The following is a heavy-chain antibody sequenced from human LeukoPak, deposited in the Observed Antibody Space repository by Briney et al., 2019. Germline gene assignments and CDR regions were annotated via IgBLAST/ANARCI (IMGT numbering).Heavy chain of an antibody. CDR1: GGSFSGYY. Sequence: SETLSLTCAVYGGSFSGYYWSWIRQPPGKGLEWIGEINHSGSTNYNPSLKSRVTISVDTSKNQFSLKLSSVTAADTAVYYCARGLRYGSGRINWLDPWGQGTLVTVSS. D-gene: IGHD3-10*01. J-gene: IGHJ5*02. CDR3: ARGLRYGSGRINWLDP. CDR2: INHSGST. V-gene: IGHV4-34*01.